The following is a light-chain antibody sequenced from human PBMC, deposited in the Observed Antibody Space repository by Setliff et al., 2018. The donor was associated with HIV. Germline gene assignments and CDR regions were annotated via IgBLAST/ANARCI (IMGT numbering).Light chain of an antibody. CDR1: NIGSKS. CDR2: YDS. Sequence: SYELTQPPSMSVAPGKTATITCGGNNIGSKSVHWYQQKPGQAPVLVIYYDSDRPSGIPERFSGSNSGNTATLTISRVEAGDEADYYCQVWDNSSAHPLVFGGGTRSPS. V-gene: IGLV3-21*04. CDR3: QVWDNSSAHPLV. J-gene: IGLJ3*02.